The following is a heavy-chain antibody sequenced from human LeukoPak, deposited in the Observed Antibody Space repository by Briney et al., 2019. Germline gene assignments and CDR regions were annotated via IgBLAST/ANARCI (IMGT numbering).Heavy chain of an antibody. CDR2: ISGSGGST. CDR1: GFTFSSYG. D-gene: IGHD6-13*01. Sequence: GGSLRLSCAASGFTFSSYGMSWVRQAPGKGLEWVSAISGSGGSTYYADSVKGRFTISRDNSKNTLYLQMNSLRAEDTAVYYCAKRSRLAAAGTRYFQHWGQGTLVTVSS. J-gene: IGHJ1*01. CDR3: AKRSRLAAAGTRYFQH. V-gene: IGHV3-23*01.